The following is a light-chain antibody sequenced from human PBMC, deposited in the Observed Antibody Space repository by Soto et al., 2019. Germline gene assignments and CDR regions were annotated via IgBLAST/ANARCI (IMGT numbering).Light chain of an antibody. V-gene: IGKV3-20*01. Sequence: EIVLTQSPATLSLSPGERATLSFRASQSVSSYLAWYQQKPGQAPRLLIYGASSRATGIPDRFSGSGSGTDFTLTISRLEPEDFAVYYCQQYDSSWTFGQGTKVHIK. CDR1: QSVSSY. CDR3: QQYDSSWT. CDR2: GAS. J-gene: IGKJ1*01.